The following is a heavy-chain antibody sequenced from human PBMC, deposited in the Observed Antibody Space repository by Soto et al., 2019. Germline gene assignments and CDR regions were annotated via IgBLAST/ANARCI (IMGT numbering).Heavy chain of an antibody. D-gene: IGHD2-2*01. J-gene: IGHJ3*01. CDR2: IFSDDEK. CDR3: ARMCSSTTCSASDAFDV. Sequence: QVTLEESGPVLVKPSETLTLTCTVSGFSLSNARMGVSWIRQPPGKALEWLAHIFSDDEKSYSTSLKSRLTISKDPSKSQVVLTMTNLDPVDTATYYCARMCSSTTCSASDAFDVWGQGTMVTVSS. V-gene: IGHV2-26*01. CDR1: GFSLSNARMG.